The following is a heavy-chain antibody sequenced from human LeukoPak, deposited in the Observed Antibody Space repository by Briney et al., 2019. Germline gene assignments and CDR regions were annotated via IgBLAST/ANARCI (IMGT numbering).Heavy chain of an antibody. CDR3: ARDYCGGDCGYWYFDL. J-gene: IGHJ2*01. V-gene: IGHV3-48*02. CDR2: ISSSSSTI. Sequence: GGSLRLSCAASGFTFSSYSMNWVRQAPGKGLEWVSYISSSSSTIYYADSVKGRITISRDNAKNSLYLQMNSLRDEDTAVYYCARDYCGGDCGYWYFDLWGRGTLVTVSS. D-gene: IGHD2-21*02. CDR1: GFTFSSYS.